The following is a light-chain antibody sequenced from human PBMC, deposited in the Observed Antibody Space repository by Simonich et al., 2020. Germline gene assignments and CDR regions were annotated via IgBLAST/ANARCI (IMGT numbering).Light chain of an antibody. CDR3: SSYTSSSTWV. CDR2: EVS. Sequence: QYALTQPPSVSGSPGQSVTISCTGTSSDVGSYNRVSWYQQPPGTAPNLMIYEVSKRPSGVPDRFSGSKSGNPASLTISGLQAEDEADYYCSSYTSSSTWVFGGGTKLTVL. V-gene: IGLV2-18*02. J-gene: IGLJ3*02. CDR1: SSDVGSYNR.